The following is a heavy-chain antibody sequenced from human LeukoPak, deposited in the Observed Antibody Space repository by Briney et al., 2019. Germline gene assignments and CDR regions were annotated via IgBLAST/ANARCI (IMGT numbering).Heavy chain of an antibody. CDR3: ARAPFYYGSGSHYNPHYYGVDV. V-gene: IGHV4-34*01. D-gene: IGHD3-10*01. Sequence: SETLSLTCAVYGASFSGSYWSWIRQPPGKGLEWTGEINHSGSTNYNPSLKSRVTISVDTSKIQFSLKLSSVTAADTAVYYCARAPFYYGSGSHYNPHYYGVDVWGQGTTVTVSS. CDR1: GASFSGSY. J-gene: IGHJ6*02. CDR2: INHSGST.